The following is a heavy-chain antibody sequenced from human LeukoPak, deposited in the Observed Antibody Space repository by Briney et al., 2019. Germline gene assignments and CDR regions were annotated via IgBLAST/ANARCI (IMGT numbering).Heavy chain of an antibody. V-gene: IGHV3-30*09. CDR1: GFTFRDYY. J-gene: IGHJ6*02. CDR3: ARDFFDWLLSYYFYTVDV. D-gene: IGHD3-9*01. Sequence: GGSLRLSCAASGFTFRDYYMSWIRQAPGKGLEWVAVLSNDGGSKYYADSVKGRFAISRDNSKNTLYLQMNSLRAEDTAVYYCARDFFDWLLSYYFYTVDVWGQGTTVTVSS. CDR2: LSNDGGSK.